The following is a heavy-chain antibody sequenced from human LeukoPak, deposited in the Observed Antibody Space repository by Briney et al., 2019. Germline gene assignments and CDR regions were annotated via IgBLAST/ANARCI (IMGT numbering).Heavy chain of an antibody. CDR3: ARTAGRTFDY. CDR2: INSDGSEG. CDR1: GFTFSGFW. Sequence: PGGSLRLSCAVSGFTFSGFWMSWSRQAPGRGLEWVASINSDGSEGYYADVVKGRFTISRDNAKNSLYLQINSLRAEDTAVYYCARTAGRTFDYWGQGTLVTVSS. V-gene: IGHV3-7*03. D-gene: IGHD6-6*01. J-gene: IGHJ4*02.